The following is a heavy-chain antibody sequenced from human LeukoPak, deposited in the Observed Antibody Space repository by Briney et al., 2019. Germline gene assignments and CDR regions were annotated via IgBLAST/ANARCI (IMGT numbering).Heavy chain of an antibody. D-gene: IGHD6-13*01. CDR1: GGSFSDYY. V-gene: IGHV4-34*01. CDR2: INHSGNT. Sequence: SETLSLTCAVYGGSFSDYYWGWVRHPPKKGLEWDGEINHSGNTNYNPSLKSRVTISVDTSKNQFSLKLSSVTAADTAVYYCARGEDWNSSWKFGYWGQGTLVTVSS. J-gene: IGHJ4*02. CDR3: ARGEDWNSSWKFGY.